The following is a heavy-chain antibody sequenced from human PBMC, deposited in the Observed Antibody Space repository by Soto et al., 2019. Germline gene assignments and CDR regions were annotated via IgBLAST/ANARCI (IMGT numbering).Heavy chain of an antibody. CDR3: ARGGYYDDYDDYFDY. CDR2: IWYDGSNK. CDR1: GFTFSSYG. D-gene: IGHD4-17*01. Sequence: QVQLVESGGGVVQPGRSLRLSCAASGFTFSSYGMHWVRQAPGKGLEWVAVIWYDGSNKYYADSVKGRFTISRDNSKNTLYLQMNSLRAEDTAVYYCARGGYYDDYDDYFDYWGQGTLVTVSS. V-gene: IGHV3-33*01. J-gene: IGHJ4*02.